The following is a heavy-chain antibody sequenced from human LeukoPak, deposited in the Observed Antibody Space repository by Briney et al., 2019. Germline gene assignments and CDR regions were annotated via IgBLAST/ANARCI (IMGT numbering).Heavy chain of an antibody. CDR3: ARQFQGVATPNWFDP. D-gene: IGHD5-12*01. V-gene: IGHV4-59*08. Sequence: SETLSLTCTVSGGSISSYYWSWIRQPPGKGLEWIGYIYYSGSTNYNPSLKSRVTISVDTSKNQFSLKLSSVTAADTAVYYCARQFQGVATPNWFDPWGQGTLVTVSS. CDR2: IYYSGST. J-gene: IGHJ5*02. CDR1: GGSISSYY.